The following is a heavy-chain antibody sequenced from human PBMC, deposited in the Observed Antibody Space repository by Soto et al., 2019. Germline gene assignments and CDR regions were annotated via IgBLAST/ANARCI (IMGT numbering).Heavy chain of an antibody. V-gene: IGHV1-69*06. J-gene: IGHJ6*02. CDR2: IIPIFGTA. CDR3: ARPVVARNYYGMDV. CDR1: GGTFSSYA. D-gene: IGHD5-12*01. Sequence: SVKVSCKASGGTFSSYAISWVRQAPGQGLEWMGGIIPIFGTANYAQKFQGRVTITADKSTSTAYMELSSLRSEDTAVYYCARPVVARNYYGMDVWGQGTTVTVSS.